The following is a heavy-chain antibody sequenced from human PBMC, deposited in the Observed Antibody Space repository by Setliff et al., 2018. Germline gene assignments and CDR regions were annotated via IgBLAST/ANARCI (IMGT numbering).Heavy chain of an antibody. CDR2: TIPIFGTT. CDR1: GYTFTSYY. CDR3: ARERGDIVTTTSYYYYMDV. Sequence: SVKVSCKASGYTFTSYYMHWVRQAPGQGLEWMGGTIPIFGTTDYAQKFQGRVTIITDESTSTAYMELRSLRSEDTAVYYCARERGDIVTTTSYYYYMDVWGKGTPVTAP. V-gene: IGHV1-69*05. D-gene: IGHD5-12*01. J-gene: IGHJ6*03.